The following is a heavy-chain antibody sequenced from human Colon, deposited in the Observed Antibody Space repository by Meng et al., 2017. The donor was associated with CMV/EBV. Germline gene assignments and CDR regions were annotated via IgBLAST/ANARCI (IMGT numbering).Heavy chain of an antibody. Sequence: CAASGFTFSDYWMHWVRQAPGKGLVWVSRIKYDGRSTTYADSVKGRFTISRDNAQNTVYLQMNSLRAEDTAVYYCAKYCSSGARLDYWGQGTLVTVSS. V-gene: IGHV3-74*03. CDR2: IKYDGRST. CDR1: GFTFSDYW. D-gene: IGHD2-2*01. J-gene: IGHJ4*02. CDR3: AKYCSSGARLDY.